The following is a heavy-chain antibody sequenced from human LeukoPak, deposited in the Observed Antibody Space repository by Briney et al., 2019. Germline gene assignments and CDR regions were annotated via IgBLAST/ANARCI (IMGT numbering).Heavy chain of an antibody. CDR1: GFTFSNSW. CDR2: IKQDGSEK. Sequence: GGSLRLSCAASGFTFSNSWMSWVRQAPGKGLEWVAKIKQDGSEKYYVDSVKGRFTISRDNAMNSLYLQMSSLRAEDTAVYYCASKQWLVSDFDYWGQGTLVTVSS. D-gene: IGHD6-19*01. J-gene: IGHJ4*02. V-gene: IGHV3-7*01. CDR3: ASKQWLVSDFDY.